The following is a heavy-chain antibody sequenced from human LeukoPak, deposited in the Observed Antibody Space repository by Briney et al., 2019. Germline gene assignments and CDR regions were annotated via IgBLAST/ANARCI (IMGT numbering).Heavy chain of an antibody. CDR2: IYYSGST. D-gene: IGHD3-10*02. V-gene: IGHV4-31*03. CDR3: AQMRGGVPHPVRGVIDY. Sequence: SQTLSLTCTVSGGSISSGGYYWSWIRQYPGKGLEWIGYIYYSGSTYYNPSLKSRVTISVDTSKNQFSLKLSSVTAADTAVYYCAQMRGGVPHPVRGVIDYWGQGTLVTVSS. CDR1: GGSISSGGYY. J-gene: IGHJ4*02.